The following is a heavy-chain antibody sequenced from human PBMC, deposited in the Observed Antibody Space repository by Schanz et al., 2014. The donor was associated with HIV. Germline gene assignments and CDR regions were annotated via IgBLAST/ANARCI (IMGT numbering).Heavy chain of an antibody. J-gene: IGHJ3*02. CDR1: GGTFSSYA. CDR2: IIPIFGTT. CDR3: ASGRFDTVIWWGDAFLI. V-gene: IGHV1-69*01. Sequence: QVPLVQSGAEVKKPGASVKVSCKASGGTFSSYAISWVRQAPGQGLEWMGGIIPIFGTTNYAQKFQGRVTLTADESTSTAYMALSRLRSEDTAVYYCASGRFDTVIWWGDAFLIWGRGTMVTVSS. D-gene: IGHD5-18*01.